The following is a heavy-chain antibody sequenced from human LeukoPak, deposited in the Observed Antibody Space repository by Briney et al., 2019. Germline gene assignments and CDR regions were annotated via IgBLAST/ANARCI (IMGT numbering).Heavy chain of an antibody. J-gene: IGHJ4*02. CDR1: GFIFSDYS. Sequence: GGSLRLSCAASGFIFSDYSMNWVRQAPGKGLEWVSNIKGSAIGGGSGMYYADSVKGRFTISRDDAKNSLYLHMSSLRAEDTAFYHCARDNNWGFDYWGQGALVTVSS. V-gene: IGHV3-48*04. CDR3: ARDNNWGFDY. D-gene: IGHD7-27*01. CDR2: IKGSAIGGGSGM.